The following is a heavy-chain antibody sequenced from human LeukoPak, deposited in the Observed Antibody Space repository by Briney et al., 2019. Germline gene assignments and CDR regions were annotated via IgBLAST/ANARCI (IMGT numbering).Heavy chain of an antibody. V-gene: IGHV1-24*01. Sequence: ASVKVSFKVPGYALSYLSMHWVRPAPGKGLEWMGSFALEDGEKVYAQKFQGRVTMTEDTSTDTAYMELSSLRSEDTAVYYCATAFAGNLVDDWGQGTLVTVSS. CDR1: GYALSYLS. D-gene: IGHD1-14*01. CDR3: ATAFAGNLVDD. CDR2: FALEDGEK. J-gene: IGHJ4*02.